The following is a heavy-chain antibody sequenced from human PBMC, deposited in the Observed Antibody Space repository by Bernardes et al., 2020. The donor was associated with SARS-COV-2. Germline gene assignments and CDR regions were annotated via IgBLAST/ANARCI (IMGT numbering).Heavy chain of an antibody. CDR3: ARDGGFRATHSWASIEDSFDL. Sequence: GGSLRLSCAASGFTLSAYEINWFRQAPGKGLEWVSYIDMSGTTISYADSVRGRFIISRDNAANSVYLQMNSLRDEDTAVYYCARDGGFRATHSWASIEDSFDLWGQGTTVTVSS. CDR1: GFTLSAYE. J-gene: IGHJ3*01. CDR2: IDMSGTTI. D-gene: IGHD5-12*01. V-gene: IGHV3-48*03.